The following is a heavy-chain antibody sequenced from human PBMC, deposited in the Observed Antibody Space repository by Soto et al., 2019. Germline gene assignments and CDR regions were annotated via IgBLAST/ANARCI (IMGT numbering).Heavy chain of an antibody. V-gene: IGHV3-48*03. J-gene: IGHJ4*02. CDR3: VRQAFSYSYSHPYFFDY. CDR2: ITSSGRTM. D-gene: IGHD5-18*01. CDR1: GFTFSSFE. Sequence: EVQLVESGGGLVQPGGSLRLSCAASGFTFSSFEMNWVRQAPGRGLEWIAFITSSGRTMSYADSVKGRFTISRDNAGNSLSLQMNTLRAEDTAIYYCVRQAFSYSYSHPYFFDYCGQGALVTVSS.